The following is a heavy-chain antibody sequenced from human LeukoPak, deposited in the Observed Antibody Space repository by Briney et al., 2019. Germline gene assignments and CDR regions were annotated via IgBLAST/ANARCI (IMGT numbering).Heavy chain of an antibody. CDR3: ARSPPNWGFDY. Sequence: ASVKVSCKASGYTFINYDINWVRQATGQGPEWMGWMSPNSGITGYAQNFQGRVTMTSDTSISTAYMELSSLRSEDTAVYYCARSPPNWGFDYWGQGILVTVSS. V-gene: IGHV1-8*01. CDR1: GYTFINYD. D-gene: IGHD7-27*01. J-gene: IGHJ4*02. CDR2: MSPNSGIT.